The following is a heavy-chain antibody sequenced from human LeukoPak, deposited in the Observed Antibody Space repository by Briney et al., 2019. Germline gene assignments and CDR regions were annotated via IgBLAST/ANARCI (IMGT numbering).Heavy chain of an antibody. CDR3: AKDLERGSLYSGSYYLAPGPNDY. CDR2: ISGSGGST. J-gene: IGHJ4*02. D-gene: IGHD1-26*01. Sequence: GGSLRLSCAASGFTFSSYSMNWVRQAPGKWLEWVSAISGSGGSTYYADSVKGRFTISRDNSKNTLYLQMNSLRAEDTAVYYCAKDLERGSLYSGSYYLAPGPNDYWGQGTLVTVSS. CDR1: GFTFSSYS. V-gene: IGHV3-23*01.